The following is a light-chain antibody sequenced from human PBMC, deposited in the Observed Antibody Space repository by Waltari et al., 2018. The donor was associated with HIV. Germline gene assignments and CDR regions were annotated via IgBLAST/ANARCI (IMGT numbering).Light chain of an antibody. Sequence: QSALTQPASVSGSPGQSITISCPGTSSDVGGYNYVSWYQQHPVKAPNLMFYDVTKRPSGVSNRFSGSKSGNTASLTISGLQAEDEADYYCCSYAGSGTWVFGGGTKLTVL. J-gene: IGLJ3*02. V-gene: IGLV2-23*02. CDR1: SSDVGGYNY. CDR2: DVT. CDR3: CSYAGSGTWV.